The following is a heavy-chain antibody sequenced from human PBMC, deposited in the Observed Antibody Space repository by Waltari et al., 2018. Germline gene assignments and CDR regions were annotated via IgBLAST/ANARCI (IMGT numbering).Heavy chain of an antibody. Sequence: QVQLVQSGAEVKKPGSSVKVSCKASGGTFSSYAISWVRQAPGQGLEWRGGISPMFGTANYAQKCQGRVTITADESTSTAYMELSSLRSEDTAVYYCARTSDVKYQLLYTNFDYWGQGTLVTVSS. J-gene: IGHJ4*02. V-gene: IGHV1-69*01. D-gene: IGHD2-2*02. CDR1: GGTFSSYA. CDR3: ARTSDVKYQLLYTNFDY. CDR2: ISPMFGTA.